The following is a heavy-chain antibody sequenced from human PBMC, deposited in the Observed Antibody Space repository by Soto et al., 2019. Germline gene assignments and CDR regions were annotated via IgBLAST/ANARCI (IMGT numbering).Heavy chain of an antibody. J-gene: IGHJ5*01. CDR3: ANDHHGDYSSDS. D-gene: IGHD2-21*02. CDR2: ISAYNGNT. CDR1: GYTFTSYG. V-gene: IGHV1-18*01. Sequence: QVQRVQSGGEVKKLGASVKVSCKASGYTFTSYGISWVRQAPGQGLERMGWISAYNGNTNNAQKLQARVTMTTDTSTSTVYMELRSLSSDDTAVYYFANDHHGDYSSDSWGQGTLVTVSS.